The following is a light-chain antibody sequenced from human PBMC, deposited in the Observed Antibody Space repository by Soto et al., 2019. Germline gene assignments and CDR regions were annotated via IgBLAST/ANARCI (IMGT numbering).Light chain of an antibody. CDR3: KSYASSRSYV. V-gene: IGLV1-40*01. J-gene: IGLJ1*01. Sequence: QSVLTQPPSVSGSPGQRVTISCTGSSSNIGAGYYVSWYQQLPGTAPKLLIYGDSNRPSGVPDRFSGSKSGTSASLAITGLQAEDEADYYCKSYASSRSYVFGTGTKLTVL. CDR2: GDS. CDR1: SSNIGAGYY.